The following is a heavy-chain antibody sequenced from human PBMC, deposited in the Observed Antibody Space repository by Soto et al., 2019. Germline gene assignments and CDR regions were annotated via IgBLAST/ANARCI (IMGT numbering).Heavy chain of an antibody. CDR2: IYTSGST. CDR3: ARASSGHGGAFDI. CDR1: GGSISSYY. J-gene: IGHJ3*02. Sequence: SETLSLTCTVSGGSISSYYWRWIRQPAGKGLESIGRIYTSGSTNYNPSLRSRVTMSVDTSKNQFSLKLSSVTAADTAVYYCARASSGHGGAFDIWGQGTMVTVSS. V-gene: IGHV4-4*07.